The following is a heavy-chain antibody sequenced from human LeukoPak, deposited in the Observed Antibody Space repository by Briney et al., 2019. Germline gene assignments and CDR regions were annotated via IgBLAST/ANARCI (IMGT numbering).Heavy chain of an antibody. CDR2: IYYSGST. CDR1: GGSICSYY. D-gene: IGHD6-13*01. CDR3: ATFHSSSWYLDY. J-gene: IGHJ4*02. V-gene: IGHV4-59*01. Sequence: SETLSLTCTVSGGSICSYYWSWIRQPPGKGLEWIGYIYYSGSTNYNPSLKSRVTISVDTSKNQFSLKLSSVTAADTAVYYCATFHSSSWYLDYWGQGTLVTVSS.